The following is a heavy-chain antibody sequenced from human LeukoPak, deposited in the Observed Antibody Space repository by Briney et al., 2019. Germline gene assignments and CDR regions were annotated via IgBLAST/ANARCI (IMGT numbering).Heavy chain of an antibody. J-gene: IGHJ5*02. CDR2: IKHSGST. CDR3: AVPGVERGYSYGSSKGWFDP. Sequence: SETLSLTCAVYGGSFSGYYCSWIRQPPGKWLEWIGEIKHSGSTNYHPSLKSRVTISVDTSKNQFSLKLGSVTAADAAVYYCAVPGVERGYSYGSSKGWFDPWGQGTLVTVSS. V-gene: IGHV4-34*01. CDR1: GGSFSGYY. D-gene: IGHD5-18*01.